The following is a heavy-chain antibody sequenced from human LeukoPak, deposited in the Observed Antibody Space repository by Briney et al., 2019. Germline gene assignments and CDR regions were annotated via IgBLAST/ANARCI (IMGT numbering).Heavy chain of an antibody. CDR2: ISSSSSYI. CDR3: ARDICSSSEYYGMDV. D-gene: IGHD6-6*01. Sequence: GGSLRLSCAASGFTFSSYSMNWVRQAPGKGLEWVSSISSSSSYIYYADSVKGRFTISRDNAKNSLYLQMNSLRAEDTAVYYCARDICSSSEYYGMDVWGQGTTVTVSS. V-gene: IGHV3-21*01. J-gene: IGHJ6*02. CDR1: GFTFSSYS.